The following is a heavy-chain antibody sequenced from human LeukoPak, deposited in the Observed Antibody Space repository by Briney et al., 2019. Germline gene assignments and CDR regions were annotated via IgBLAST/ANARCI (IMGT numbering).Heavy chain of an antibody. CDR2: IYYSGST. Sequence: SETLSLTCTVSGGSISSYYWSWIRQPPGKGMEWIGYIYYSGSTNYNPSLKSRVTISVDTSKNQFSLKLSSVTAADTAVYYCARGWRRYAFDIWGQGTMVTVSS. CDR1: GGSISSYY. CDR3: ARGWRRYAFDI. J-gene: IGHJ3*02. V-gene: IGHV4-59*01. D-gene: IGHD2-15*01.